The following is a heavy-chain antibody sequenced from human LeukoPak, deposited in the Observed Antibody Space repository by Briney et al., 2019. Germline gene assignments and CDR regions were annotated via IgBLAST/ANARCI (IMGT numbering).Heavy chain of an antibody. CDR1: GYTFTHYG. D-gene: IGHD3-10*01. CDR3: AKDQRAPWFGELGIDY. V-gene: IGHV3-30*18. Sequence: PGGSLRLSCVISGYTFTHYGFHWVRQAPGKALEWVAFISYDGNNKYEDSVKGRFTISRDNSKSTLHLQMNGLRAEDTAVYYCAKDQRAPWFGELGIDYWGQGTLVTVSS. CDR2: ISYDGNNK. J-gene: IGHJ4*02.